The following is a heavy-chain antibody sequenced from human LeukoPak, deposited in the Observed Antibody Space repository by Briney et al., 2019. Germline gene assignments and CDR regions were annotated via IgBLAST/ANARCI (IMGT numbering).Heavy chain of an antibody. CDR2: INTNTGNP. D-gene: IGHD5-24*01. Sequence: VASVKVSCQASGYTFTSYDINWVRQAPGQGLEWMGWINTNTGNPTYAQGFTGRFVFSLDTSVSTAYLQISSLKAEDTAVYYCARGGPVEMATTPIDYWGQGTLVTVSS. CDR1: GYTFTSYD. J-gene: IGHJ4*02. V-gene: IGHV7-4-1*02. CDR3: ARGGPVEMATTPIDY.